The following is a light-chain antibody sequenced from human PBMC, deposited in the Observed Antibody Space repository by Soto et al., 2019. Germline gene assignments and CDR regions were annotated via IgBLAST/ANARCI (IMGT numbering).Light chain of an antibody. J-gene: IGLJ2*01. Sequence: QSVLTQPRSVSGSPGQSVTISCTGTSSDVGGYNYVSWYQQHPGKAPKLMIYDVSKRPSGVPDRFSGSKSGNTASLTISGLQAEDEAEYYCCSYAGNFIRVFGGGTKLTVL. CDR3: CSYAGNFIRV. CDR1: SSDVGGYNY. V-gene: IGLV2-11*01. CDR2: DVS.